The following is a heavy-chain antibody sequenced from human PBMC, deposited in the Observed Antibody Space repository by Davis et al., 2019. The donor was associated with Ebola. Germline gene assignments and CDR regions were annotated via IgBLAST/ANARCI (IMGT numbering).Heavy chain of an antibody. Sequence: MPSETLSLTCAVYGGSFSGYYWSWIRQPPGKGLEWIGYIYYSGSTNYNPSLESRVTISVDTSKNQFSLKLSSVTAADTAVYYCARLSWRRYYYDSSGYGNDYWGQGTLVTVSS. J-gene: IGHJ4*02. CDR1: GGSFSGYY. D-gene: IGHD3-22*01. V-gene: IGHV4-34*01. CDR2: IYYSGST. CDR3: ARLSWRRYYYDSSGYGNDY.